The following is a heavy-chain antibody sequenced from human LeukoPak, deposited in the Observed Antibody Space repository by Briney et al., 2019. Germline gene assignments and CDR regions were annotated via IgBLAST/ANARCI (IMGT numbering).Heavy chain of an antibody. D-gene: IGHD5-24*01. V-gene: IGHV3-33*08. CDR1: GFTFSSYG. Sequence: GRSLRLSCAASGFTFSSYGMHWVRQAPGKGLEWVAVIWYGGSNKYYADSVKGRFTISRDNSKNTLYLQMNSLRAEDTAVYYCARDATGEMATYFDYWGQGTLVTVSS. CDR2: IWYGGSNK. J-gene: IGHJ4*02. CDR3: ARDATGEMATYFDY.